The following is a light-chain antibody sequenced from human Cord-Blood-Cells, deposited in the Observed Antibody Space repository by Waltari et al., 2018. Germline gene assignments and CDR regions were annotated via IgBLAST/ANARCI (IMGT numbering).Light chain of an antibody. V-gene: IGLV2-14*01. Sequence: QSALTQPASVSGSPGQSITISCTGTSSDVGGYNYVSWYQQQPGKAPKLMIYDVSKRPSGVSNRFSGSKSGNTASLTISGLQAEDEADYYCSSYTSSSNWVFGGGTKLTVL. J-gene: IGLJ3*02. CDR3: SSYTSSSNWV. CDR2: DVS. CDR1: SSDVGGYNY.